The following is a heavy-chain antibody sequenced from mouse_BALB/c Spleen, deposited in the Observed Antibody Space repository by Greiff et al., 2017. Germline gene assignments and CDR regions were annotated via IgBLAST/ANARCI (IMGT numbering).Heavy chain of an antibody. CDR2: ILPGSGST. Sequence: QVQLQQSGAELMKPGASVKISCKATGYTFSSYWIEWVKQRPGHGLEWIGEILPGSGSTNYNEKFKGKATFTADTSSNTAYMQLSSLTSEDSAVYYCARRFYYGNSLYAMDYWGQGTSVTVSS. CDR1: GYTFSSYW. V-gene: IGHV1-9*01. D-gene: IGHD2-1*01. J-gene: IGHJ4*01. CDR3: ARRFYYGNSLYAMDY.